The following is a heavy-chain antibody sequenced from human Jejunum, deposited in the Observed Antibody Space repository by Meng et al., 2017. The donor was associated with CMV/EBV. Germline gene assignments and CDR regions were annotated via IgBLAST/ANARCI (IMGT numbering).Heavy chain of an antibody. J-gene: IGHJ4*02. CDR3: ARQGGYSGSSFDY. CDR1: GNTFTSYD. D-gene: IGHD6-6*01. V-gene: IGHV1-46*01. Sequence: KTSGNTFTSYDLHWLRQAPGPGLEWMGLIHPSGRSTSYAQKFQGRVTMTRDTSTSMVFMDLSSLRSEDTAVYYCARQGGYSGSSFDYWGQGTLVTVSS. CDR2: IHPSGRST.